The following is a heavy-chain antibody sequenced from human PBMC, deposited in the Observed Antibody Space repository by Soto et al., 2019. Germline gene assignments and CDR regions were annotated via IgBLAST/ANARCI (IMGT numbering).Heavy chain of an antibody. J-gene: IGHJ6*02. CDR2: ISYDGSNK. V-gene: IGHV3-30-3*01. CDR1: GFTFSSYA. Sequence: GGSLRLSCAASGFTFSSYAMHWVRQAPGKGLEWVAVISYDGSNKYYADSVKGRFTISRDNSKNTLYLQMNSLRAEDTAVYYCASKGYCSSTSCPPGRYYYYGMDVWGQGTTVTVSS. D-gene: IGHD2-2*01. CDR3: ASKGYCSSTSCPPGRYYYYGMDV.